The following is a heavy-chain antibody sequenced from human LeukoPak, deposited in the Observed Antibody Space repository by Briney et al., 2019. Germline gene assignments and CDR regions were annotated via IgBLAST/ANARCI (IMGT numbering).Heavy chain of an antibody. Sequence: GESLKISCKGSGYSFTSYWIGWVRQMPGKGLEWMGIIYPGDSDTRYSPSSQGQVTISADKSISTAYLQWSSLKASDTAMYYCARHVAGYSYGYSYYYGMDVWGQGTTVTVSS. CDR1: GYSFTSYW. D-gene: IGHD5-18*01. CDR3: ARHVAGYSYGYSYYYGMDV. V-gene: IGHV5-51*01. CDR2: IYPGDSDT. J-gene: IGHJ6*02.